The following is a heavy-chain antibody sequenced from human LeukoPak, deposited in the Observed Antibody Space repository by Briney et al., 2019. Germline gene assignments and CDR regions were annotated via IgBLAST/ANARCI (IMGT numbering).Heavy chain of an antibody. Sequence: GGSLRLSCAASGFSFISYWMSWVRQAPGKGLEWVAYIKHNGIEKYYVDSVTGRSTISRDNAKNSLYMQMDSLRAEDTAVYYCATPRGGSDYWGQGTLVTVSS. CDR2: IKHNGIEK. CDR1: GFSFISYW. D-gene: IGHD3-16*01. V-gene: IGHV3-7*01. CDR3: ATPRGGSDY. J-gene: IGHJ4*02.